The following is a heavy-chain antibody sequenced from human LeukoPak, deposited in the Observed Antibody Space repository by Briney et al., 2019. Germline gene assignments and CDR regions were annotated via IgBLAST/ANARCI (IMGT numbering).Heavy chain of an antibody. J-gene: IGHJ5*02. CDR2: INHSGST. Sequence: SETLSLTCAVYGGSFSGYYWSWIRQPPGKGLEWIGEINHSGSTNYNPSLKSRVTISVDTSKNQFSLKLSSVTAADTAVCYCARGAEDSSGWYFWFDPWGQGTLVTVSS. D-gene: IGHD6-19*01. V-gene: IGHV4-34*01. CDR1: GGSFSGYY. CDR3: ARGAEDSSGWYFWFDP.